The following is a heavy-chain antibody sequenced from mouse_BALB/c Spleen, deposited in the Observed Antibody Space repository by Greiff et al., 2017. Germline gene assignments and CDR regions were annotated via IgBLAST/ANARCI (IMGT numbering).Heavy chain of an antibody. CDR3: ARCQSYEGWYFDV. D-gene: IGHD1-1*01. J-gene: IGHJ1*01. CDR1: GYTFSSYW. V-gene: IGHV1-9*01. CDR2: ILPGSGST. Sequence: QVQLKESGAELMKPGASVKISCKATGYTFSSYWIEWVKQRPGHGLEWIGEILPGSGSTNYNEKFKGKATFTADTSSNTAYMQLSSLTSEDSAVYYCARCQSYEGWYFDVWGAGTTVTVSS.